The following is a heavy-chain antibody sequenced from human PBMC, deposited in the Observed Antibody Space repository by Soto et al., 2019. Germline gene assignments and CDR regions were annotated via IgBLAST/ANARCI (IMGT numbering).Heavy chain of an antibody. J-gene: IGHJ4*02. CDR1: GGSISSGGYY. CDR2: IYNSGSP. Sequence: SETLSLTCTVSGGSISSGGYYWSWIRQHPGKGLEWIGYIYNSGSPYYNPSLKSRVTISADTSKNQFSLKVSSVTAAETAVYYCARGLVTIDYWGQGTLVTVSS. CDR3: ARGLVTIDY. D-gene: IGHD2-21*02. V-gene: IGHV4-31*03.